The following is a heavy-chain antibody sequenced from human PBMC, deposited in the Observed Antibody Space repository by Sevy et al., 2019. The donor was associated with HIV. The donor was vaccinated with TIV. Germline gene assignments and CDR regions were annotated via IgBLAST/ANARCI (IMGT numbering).Heavy chain of an antibody. Sequence: GGSLRLSCAASGFTFSSYGMHWVRQAPGKGLEWVAVISYDGSNKYYPDSVKGRFTISRDNSKNTLYLQMNSLRAEDTAVYYCAVISSSSSQYGMDVWGQGTTVTVSS. CDR3: AVISSSSSQYGMDV. V-gene: IGHV3-30*03. CDR1: GFTFSSYG. J-gene: IGHJ6*02. D-gene: IGHD6-6*01. CDR2: ISYDGSNK.